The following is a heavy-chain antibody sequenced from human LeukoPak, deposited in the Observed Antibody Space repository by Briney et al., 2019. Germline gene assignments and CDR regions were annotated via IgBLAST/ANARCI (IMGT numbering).Heavy chain of an antibody. Sequence: GGSLRLSCAASGFNFANHAMSWVRQTPGKGLEWVSAISGGGYITYYAVSVTGRFTISRDNSKDTLFLQMHSLRPGDTAVYYCVREDTPATANYWGQGTLVTISS. V-gene: IGHV3-23*01. J-gene: IGHJ4*02. CDR1: GFNFANHA. CDR3: VREDTPATANY. D-gene: IGHD2-21*02. CDR2: ISGGGYIT.